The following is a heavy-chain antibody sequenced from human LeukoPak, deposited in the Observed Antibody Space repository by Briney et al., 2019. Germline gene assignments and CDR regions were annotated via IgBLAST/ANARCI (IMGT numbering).Heavy chain of an antibody. CDR3: ARVHCSSTSCYRGHFDY. D-gene: IGHD2-2*02. J-gene: IGHJ4*02. Sequence: GGSLRLSCAASGFTFSSYAMNWVRQAPGKGLEWVSSITTSGSYIYYADSVKGRFTISRDNAKHSLYLQMNSLRAEDTAVYYCARVHCSSTSCYRGHFDYWGQGTLVTVSS. CDR1: GFTFSSYA. V-gene: IGHV3-21*04. CDR2: ITTSGSYI.